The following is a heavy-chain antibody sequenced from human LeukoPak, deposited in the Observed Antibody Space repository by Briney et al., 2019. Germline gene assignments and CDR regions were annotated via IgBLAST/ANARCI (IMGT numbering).Heavy chain of an antibody. V-gene: IGHV1-69*05. CDR3: ATYMLRDNWNVHTFDS. J-gene: IGHJ4*02. CDR2: IIPIFGTA. Sequence: GSSVKVSCKASRGTFITYAINWVRQAPGQGLEWMGGIIPIFGTANYAQKFQGRITITTDDSTSTAYMELSSLRSEDTAVYYCATYMLRDNWNVHTFDSWGQGTLVTVSS. D-gene: IGHD1-1*01. CDR1: RGTFITYA.